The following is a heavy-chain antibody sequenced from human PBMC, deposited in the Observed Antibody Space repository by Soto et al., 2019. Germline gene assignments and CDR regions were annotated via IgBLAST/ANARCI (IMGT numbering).Heavy chain of an antibody. J-gene: IGHJ5*02. D-gene: IGHD3-3*01. CDR1: GGSIGSGGNS. V-gene: IGHV4-30-2*01. Sequence: SETLSLTCAVSGGSIGSGGNSWSWIRQPPGKGLEWIGYIYHSGSTYYNPSLKSRVTISVDRSKNQFSLKLSSVTAADTAVYYCARVHVYYDFWSGYNNWFDPWGQGTLVTVSS. CDR3: ARVHVYYDFWSGYNNWFDP. CDR2: IYHSGST.